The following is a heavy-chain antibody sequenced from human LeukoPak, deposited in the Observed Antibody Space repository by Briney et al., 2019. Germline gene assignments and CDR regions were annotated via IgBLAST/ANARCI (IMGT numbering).Heavy chain of an antibody. Sequence: SQTLSLTCTVSGGSISSGGYYWSWIRQHPGKGLEWIGYIYYSGTTYYNPSLQSRVTMSVDASKNQFSLKLSSVTAADTAVYYCARKENAYYYFDYWGQGTLVTVSS. CDR3: ARKENAYYYFDY. CDR2: IYYSGTT. J-gene: IGHJ4*02. CDR1: GGSISSGGYY. V-gene: IGHV4-31*03. D-gene: IGHD3-16*01.